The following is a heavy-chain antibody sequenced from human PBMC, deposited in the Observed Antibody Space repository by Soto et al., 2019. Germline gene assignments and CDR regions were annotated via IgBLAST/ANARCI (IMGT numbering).Heavy chain of an antibody. V-gene: IGHV3-48*01. CDR3: AKDHRGYSGYDAFDI. CDR2: ISSSSTI. J-gene: IGHJ3*02. D-gene: IGHD5-12*01. Sequence: XGSRRLSCAASGFTFSSYSLNWVRQAPGKGLDWVSYISSSSTIYYADSVKGRFTISRDNSKNTLYLQMNSLRAEDTAVYYCAKDHRGYSGYDAFDIWGQGSMVTVSS. CDR1: GFTFSSYS.